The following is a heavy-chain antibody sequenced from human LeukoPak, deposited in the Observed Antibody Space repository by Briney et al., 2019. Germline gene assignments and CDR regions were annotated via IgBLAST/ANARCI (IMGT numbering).Heavy chain of an antibody. CDR2: MNPNSGNT. J-gene: IGHJ5*02. V-gene: IGHV1-8*01. D-gene: IGHD2-2*01. CDR1: GYTFTSYY. Sequence: ASVKVSCKASGYTFTSYYIHWVRQATGQGLEWMGWMNPNSGNTNYAQKFQGRVTMTRNTSISTAYMELSRLRSEATAVYYCARGSWDCSSTSCYLDWFDPWGQGTLVSVSS. CDR3: ARGSWDCSSTSCYLDWFDP.